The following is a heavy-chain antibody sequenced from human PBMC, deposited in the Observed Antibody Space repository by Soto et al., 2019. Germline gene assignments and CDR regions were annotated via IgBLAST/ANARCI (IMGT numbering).Heavy chain of an antibody. CDR2: IKSKTDGGTT. V-gene: IGHV3-15*07. CDR3: TIELGIRSSEDDYYASFDY. CDR1: GFTFSNAW. J-gene: IGHJ4*02. D-gene: IGHD1-26*01. Sequence: GGSLRVSCAASGFTFSNAWMNWVRQAPWKGLEWVGRIKSKTDGGTTDYAAPVKGRFTISRDDSKNTLYLQMNSLKTEDTAVYYCTIELGIRSSEDDYYASFDYWGQGTLVTVSS.